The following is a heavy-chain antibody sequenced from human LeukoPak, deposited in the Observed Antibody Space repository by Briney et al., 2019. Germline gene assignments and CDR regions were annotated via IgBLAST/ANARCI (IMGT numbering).Heavy chain of an antibody. D-gene: IGHD3-10*01. V-gene: IGHV1-2*04. CDR1: GYTFTGYY. CDR2: INPNSGGT. Sequence: ASVKVSCKASGYTFTGYYMHWVRQAPGQGPEWTGWINPNSGGTNYAQKFQGWVTMTRDTSISTAYMELSRLRSDDTAVYYCARATRITMVRGVSSGGMDVWGKGTTVTVSS. J-gene: IGHJ6*04. CDR3: ARATRITMVRGVSSGGMDV.